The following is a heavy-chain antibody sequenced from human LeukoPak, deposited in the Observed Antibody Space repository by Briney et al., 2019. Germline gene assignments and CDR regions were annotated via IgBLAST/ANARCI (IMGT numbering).Heavy chain of an antibody. CDR1: GGSFSGYY. CDR2: INHSGST. D-gene: IGHD3-16*02. J-gene: IGHJ4*02. Sequence: SETLSLTCAVYGGSFSGYYWSWIRQPPGKGLEWIGGINHSGSTNYNPSLKSRVTISVDTSKNQFSLKLSSVTAADTAVYYCARGYYDYVWGSYRYARNYYFDYWGQGTLVTVSS. V-gene: IGHV4-34*01. CDR3: ARGYYDYVWGSYRYARNYYFDY.